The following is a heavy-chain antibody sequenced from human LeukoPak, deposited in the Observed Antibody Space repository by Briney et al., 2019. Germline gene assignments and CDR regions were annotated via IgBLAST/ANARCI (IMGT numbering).Heavy chain of an antibody. CDR1: GFTFRSYA. CDR3: AKRDDYIWGSYRYTEGFYFDY. D-gene: IGHD3-16*02. J-gene: IGHJ4*02. V-gene: IGHV3-23*01. CDR2: ISGSGGST. Sequence: GGSLRLSCAASGFTFRSYAMSWVRQAPGRGLEWVSAISGSGGSTYYADSVKGRFTISRDNSKNTLYLQMNSLRAEDTAVYYCAKRDDYIWGSYRYTEGFYFDYWGQGTLVTVSS.